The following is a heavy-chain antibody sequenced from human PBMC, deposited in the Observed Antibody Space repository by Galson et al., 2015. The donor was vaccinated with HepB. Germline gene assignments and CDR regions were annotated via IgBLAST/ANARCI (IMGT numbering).Heavy chain of an antibody. CDR1: GGTLNSYA. J-gene: IGHJ6*03. CDR3: ATCPYDGSAYNYYYMAV. CDR2: IIPLFGTT. D-gene: IGHD3-22*01. Sequence: SVKVSCKASGGTLNSYAFSWVRQAPGQGLEWMGGIIPLFGTTIYAQNVQGRISISADEPTSSAYMELSSLKSEDTAIYYCATCPYDGSAYNYYYMAVWGRGTAVTVSS. V-gene: IGHV1-69*13.